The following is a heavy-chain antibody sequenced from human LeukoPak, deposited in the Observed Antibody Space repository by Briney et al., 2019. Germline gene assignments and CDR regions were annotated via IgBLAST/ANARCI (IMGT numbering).Heavy chain of an antibody. CDR1: GGSISSGGYY. CDR3: ARDQVVVAAPNYYYYGMDV. V-gene: IGHV4-31*03. CDR2: IYYNGST. Sequence: SQTLSLTCTVSGGSISSGGYYWSWIRQHPGKGLEWIGYIYYNGSTYYNPSLKSRVTISVDTSKNQFSLKLSSVTAADTAVYYCARDQVVVAAPNYYYYGMDVWGKGTTVTVSS. D-gene: IGHD2-15*01. J-gene: IGHJ6*04.